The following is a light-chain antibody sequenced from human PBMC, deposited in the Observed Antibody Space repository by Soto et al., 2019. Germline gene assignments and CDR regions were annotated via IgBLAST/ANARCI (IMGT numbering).Light chain of an antibody. CDR3: SSYVGSNKSPSVV. J-gene: IGLJ2*01. Sequence: QSALTQPPSASGSPGQSVTISCTGTSSDVGGYNYVSWYQQHPGKAPKLMIYEVTKRPSGVPDRFSGSKSGNTASLTVSGLQAADEADYYCSSYVGSNKSPSVVFGGGTKLTVL. CDR1: SSDVGGYNY. CDR2: EVT. V-gene: IGLV2-8*01.